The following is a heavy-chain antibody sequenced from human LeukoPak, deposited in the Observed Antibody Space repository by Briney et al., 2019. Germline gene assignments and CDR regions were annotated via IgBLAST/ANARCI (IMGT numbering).Heavy chain of an antibody. Sequence: SETLSLTCTVSGGSLSSYYWSWIRQPPGKGLEWIGYIYYSGSTNYNPSLKSRVTISVDTSKNQFSLNLTSVTAADTAVYYCARDCSGGSCYSKFDPWGQGTLVTVSS. CDR3: ARDCSGGSCYSKFDP. V-gene: IGHV4-59*12. CDR1: GGSLSSYY. D-gene: IGHD2-15*01. CDR2: IYYSGST. J-gene: IGHJ5*02.